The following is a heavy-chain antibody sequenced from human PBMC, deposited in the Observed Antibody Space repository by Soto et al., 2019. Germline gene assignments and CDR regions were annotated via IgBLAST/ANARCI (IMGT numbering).Heavy chain of an antibody. V-gene: IGHV4-4*02. J-gene: IGHJ4*02. D-gene: IGHD2-2*02. CDR2: SHQSGNT. CDR1: GVSIGSHDW. CDR3: APSDTGRVY. Sequence: QVQLQESGPGLVKPSGTLSLTCAVSGVSIGSHDWWTWVRQPPGKGLEWIGESHQSGNTNYNSSLESRVTISLDKSKTHFSLHLSSVTVADTAVYYCAPSDTGRVYWGQGTLVTVSS.